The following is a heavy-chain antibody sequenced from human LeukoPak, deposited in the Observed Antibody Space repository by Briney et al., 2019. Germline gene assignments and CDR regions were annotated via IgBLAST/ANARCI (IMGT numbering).Heavy chain of an antibody. D-gene: IGHD3-3*01. CDR3: ARDYDFWSGYYSPTRGHFGY. CDR2: IRYDGSNK. CDR1: GFTFSGSG. J-gene: IGHJ4*02. V-gene: IGHV3-30*02. Sequence: PGGSLRLSCAASGFTFSGSGMHWVRQAPGKGLEWVTFIRYDGSNKYYTDSVKGRFTISRDNSKNTLYLQMDSLRAEDTAVYYYARDYDFWSGYYSPTRGHFGYWGQGTLVTVSS.